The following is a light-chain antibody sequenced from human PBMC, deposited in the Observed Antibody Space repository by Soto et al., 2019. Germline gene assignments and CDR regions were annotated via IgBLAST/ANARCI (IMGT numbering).Light chain of an antibody. V-gene: IGKV3-15*01. Sequence: EIVMTQSPATLSVSPGERATVSCRASQTVSSNLAWYQQKPGQAPRLLIHGASTRATGVPARFSGSGSGTEFTLTISSLQSGDFAVYYCQQYHNWPPQYTFGQGTKLQMK. J-gene: IGKJ2*01. CDR3: QQYHNWPPQYT. CDR1: QTVSSN. CDR2: GAS.